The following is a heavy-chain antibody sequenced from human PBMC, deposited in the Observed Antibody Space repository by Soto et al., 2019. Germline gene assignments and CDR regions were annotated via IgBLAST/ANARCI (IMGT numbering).Heavy chain of an antibody. J-gene: IGHJ4*02. Sequence: ASVKVSCKASGYTFTSYGISWVRQAPGQGLEWMGWISAYNGNTNYAQKLQGRVTMTTDTSTSTAYMELRSLRSDDTAVYYCARVEGGIAADGYFDYWGQGTLVTVSS. D-gene: IGHD6-13*01. V-gene: IGHV1-18*01. CDR3: ARVEGGIAADGYFDY. CDR1: GYTFTSYG. CDR2: ISAYNGNT.